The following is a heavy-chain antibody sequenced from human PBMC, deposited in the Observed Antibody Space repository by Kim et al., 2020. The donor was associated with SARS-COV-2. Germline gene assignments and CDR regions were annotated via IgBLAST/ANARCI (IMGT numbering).Heavy chain of an antibody. CDR3: GITMVRGVITYDY. V-gene: IGHV1-18*01. J-gene: IGHJ4*02. D-gene: IGHD3-10*01. Sequence: AQKLQGRVTMTTDTSTSTAYMELRSLRSDDTAVYYCGITMVRGVITYDYWGQGTLVTVSS.